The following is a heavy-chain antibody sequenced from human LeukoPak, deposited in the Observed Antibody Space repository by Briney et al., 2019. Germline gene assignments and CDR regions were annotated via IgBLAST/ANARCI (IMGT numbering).Heavy chain of an antibody. CDR3: TRRAPTSYGHYLDP. CDR2: IHTNGRT. Sequence: SETLSLTCTVSGDSISSYYWSWIRQTPGKGLEWIGYIHTNGRTNYSPSLKSRVTMSVDSSKNQLSLMLSSVIAADTAVYYCTRRAPTSYGHYLDPWGQGVLVTVSS. V-gene: IGHV4-4*09. CDR1: GDSISSYY. J-gene: IGHJ5*02. D-gene: IGHD3-10*01.